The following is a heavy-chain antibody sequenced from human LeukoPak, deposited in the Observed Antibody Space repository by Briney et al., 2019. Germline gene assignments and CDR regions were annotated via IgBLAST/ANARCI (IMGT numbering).Heavy chain of an antibody. Sequence: ASVKVSCKASGYTFTSYDINWVRQATGQGLEWMGWMNPNSGNTGYAQKFQGRVTTTRNTSISTAYMELSSLRSEDTAVYYCAREVPYGDYVTDYWGQGTLVTVSS. CDR3: AREVPYGDYVTDY. CDR2: MNPNSGNT. V-gene: IGHV1-8*01. J-gene: IGHJ4*02. D-gene: IGHD4-17*01. CDR1: GYTFTSYD.